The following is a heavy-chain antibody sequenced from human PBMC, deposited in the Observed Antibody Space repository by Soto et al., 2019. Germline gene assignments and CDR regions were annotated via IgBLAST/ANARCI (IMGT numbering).Heavy chain of an antibody. D-gene: IGHD3-3*01. J-gene: IGHJ6*02. Sequence: GESLKISCKGSGYSFTSYWIGWVRQMPGKGLEWMGIIYPGDSDTRYSPSFHGQVTISADTSISTASLQWSSLKASDTAIYYCASWYDFWSAYHYYYRMDVWRQGTPVTVSS. CDR3: ASWYDFWSAYHYYYRMDV. CDR1: GYSFTSYW. CDR2: IYPGDSDT. V-gene: IGHV5-51*01.